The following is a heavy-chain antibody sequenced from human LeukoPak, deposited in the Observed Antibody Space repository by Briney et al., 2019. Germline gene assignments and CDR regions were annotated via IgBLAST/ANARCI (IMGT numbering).Heavy chain of an antibody. V-gene: IGHV4-59*01. J-gene: IGHJ2*01. Sequence: SETLSLTCTVSGGSISSYYWSWIRQPPGKGLEWIGYIYYSGSTNYNPSLKSRVTISVDTSKNQFSLKLSSVTAADTAVYYCARVMEGDYFFDLWGRGTLVTVSS. CDR2: IYYSGST. D-gene: IGHD2/OR15-2a*01. CDR3: ARVMEGDYFFDL. CDR1: GGSISSYY.